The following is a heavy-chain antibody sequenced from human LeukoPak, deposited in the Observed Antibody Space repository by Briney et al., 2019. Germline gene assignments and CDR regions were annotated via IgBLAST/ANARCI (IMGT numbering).Heavy chain of an antibody. CDR1: GFTFSSYS. Sequence: PGGSLRLSCAASGFTFSSYSMNWVRQAPGKGLEWVSSISSRSSYIYYADSVKGRFTISRDNAKNSLYLQMNSLRAEDTAVYYCQGDSDVMAFDIWGQGTMATVSS. V-gene: IGHV3-21*01. J-gene: IGHJ3*02. D-gene: IGHD1-26*01. CDR3: QGDSDVMAFDI. CDR2: ISSRSSYI.